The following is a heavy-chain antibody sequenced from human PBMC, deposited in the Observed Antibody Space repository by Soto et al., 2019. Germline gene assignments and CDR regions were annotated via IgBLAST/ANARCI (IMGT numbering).Heavy chain of an antibody. Sequence: LLESGGGLAQPGGSLSLSCAASGLPFSSYAMNWVRQAPGKGLEWVSATSGSGANTYYADSVKGRFTISRDNSKNTPFLQTDSLRAEDTAVYYCAKRSSSSHYLTYYFYYMDVWGKGTTVTVSS. CDR2: TSGSGANT. V-gene: IGHV3-23*01. J-gene: IGHJ6*03. D-gene: IGHD2-2*01. CDR3: AKRSSSSHYLTYYFYYMDV. CDR1: GLPFSSYA.